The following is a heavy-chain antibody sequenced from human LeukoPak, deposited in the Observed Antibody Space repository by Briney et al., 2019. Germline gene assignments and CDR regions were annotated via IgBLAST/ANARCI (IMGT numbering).Heavy chain of an antibody. Sequence: GGSLRLSCAASGFTFNSYWMSWVRQAPGKGLEWVANIKQDGSEKYYVDSVKGRFTISRDNAKNSLYLQMNSLRAEDTAVYYCARHDYGDYVDAFDIWGQGTMVTVSS. D-gene: IGHD4-17*01. CDR3: ARHDYGDYVDAFDI. CDR2: IKQDGSEK. V-gene: IGHV3-7*01. J-gene: IGHJ3*02. CDR1: GFTFNSYW.